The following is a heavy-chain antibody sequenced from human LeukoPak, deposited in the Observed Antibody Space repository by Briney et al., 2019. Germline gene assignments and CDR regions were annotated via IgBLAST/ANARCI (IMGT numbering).Heavy chain of an antibody. V-gene: IGHV1-46*01. Sequence: ASVKVSCKASGYTFTGYYMHWVRQAPGQGLEWMGIINPSGGSTSYAQKFQGRVTMTRDMSTSTVYMELSSLRSEDTAVYYCARAYVHDIYGSGTILTDWGQGTLVTVSS. J-gene: IGHJ4*02. CDR3: ARAYVHDIYGSGTILTD. CDR1: GYTFTGYY. D-gene: IGHD3-10*01. CDR2: INPSGGST.